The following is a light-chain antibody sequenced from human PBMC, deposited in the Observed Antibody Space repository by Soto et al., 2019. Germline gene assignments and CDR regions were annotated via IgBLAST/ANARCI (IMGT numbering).Light chain of an antibody. CDR2: APS. CDR1: QGIDTS. V-gene: IGKV1-9*01. J-gene: IGKJ5*01. CDR3: QQLHGYPIT. Sequence: ILFTQSPSSLSASVVDRVTITCRASQGIDTSLAWYQQKPGKAPKLLIYAPSNCQSGVPSRFSGSGSGTHFTLTISSLQPEDFATYYCQQLHGYPITFGQGTRLEIK.